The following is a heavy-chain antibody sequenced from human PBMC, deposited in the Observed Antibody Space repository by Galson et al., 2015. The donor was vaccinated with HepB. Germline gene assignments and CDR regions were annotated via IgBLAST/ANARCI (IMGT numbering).Heavy chain of an antibody. V-gene: IGHV1-8*01. Sequence: SVKVSCKASGYTFSGYDMMWVRQATGQGLEWMGWMNPRSDYTGYAEKFQGRVIMTGDSSISTAYMELTSLTLEDTGVYYCVRGLDPYYWGQGTLVPVSS. CDR1: GYTFSGYD. CDR2: MNPRSDYT. CDR3: VRGLDPYY. J-gene: IGHJ4*02.